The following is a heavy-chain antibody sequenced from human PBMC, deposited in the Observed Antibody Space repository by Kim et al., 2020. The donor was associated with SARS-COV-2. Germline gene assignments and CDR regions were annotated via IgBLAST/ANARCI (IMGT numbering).Heavy chain of an antibody. Sequence: SETLSLTCTVSGGSISSGSYYWSWIRQPAGKGLEWIGRIYTSGSTNYNPSLKSRVTISVDTSKNQFSLKLSSVTAADTAVYYCARGPGYDSSGYRLNAFDIWGQGTMVTVSS. J-gene: IGHJ3*02. CDR2: IYTSGST. D-gene: IGHD3-22*01. V-gene: IGHV4-61*02. CDR3: ARGPGYDSSGYRLNAFDI. CDR1: GGSISSGSYY.